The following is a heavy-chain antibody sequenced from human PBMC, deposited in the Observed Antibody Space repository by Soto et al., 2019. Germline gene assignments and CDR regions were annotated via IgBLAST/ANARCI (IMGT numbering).Heavy chain of an antibody. CDR3: VKGEYYYDSSGYYPFDY. D-gene: IGHD3-22*01. CDR2: ISPDGGGT. V-gene: IGHV3-64D*06. Sequence: GGSLRLSCSASGFTFRIYAMHWVRQAPGRGLEYVSSISPDGGGTHYADSVKGRFTISRDNSKNTHYLQMGSLRIDDSAVYYCVKGEYYYDSSGYYPFDYWGQGTLVTVFS. J-gene: IGHJ4*02. CDR1: GFTFRIYA.